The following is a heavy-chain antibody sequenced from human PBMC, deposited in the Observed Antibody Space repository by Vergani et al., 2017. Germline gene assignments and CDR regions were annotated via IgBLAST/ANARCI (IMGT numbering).Heavy chain of an antibody. CDR2: INQDGSEK. J-gene: IGHJ6*03. V-gene: IGHV3-7*01. CDR3: ARVHPMDV. Sequence: EVQLVESGGGLVQPGGSLRLSCAASGFIFSHYWMSWVRQAPGKGLEWVANINQDGSEKYYVDSVKGRFTISRDNAKNSLYLQMNSLRAEDTALYYCARVHPMDVWGKGTTVTVSS. CDR1: GFIFSHYW.